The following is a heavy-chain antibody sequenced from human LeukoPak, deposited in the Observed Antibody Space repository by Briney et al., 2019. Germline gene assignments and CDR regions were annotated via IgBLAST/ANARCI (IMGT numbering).Heavy chain of an antibody. D-gene: IGHD2-15*01. Sequence: ASVKVSCKASGYTFTNYGISWVRQAPGQGLEWMGWISAYNGNTNYVQKFQGRVTMTTDTSTNTAYMELRSLSSDDTAVYYCARAARDCSGGACYSRYWGRGTLVTVSS. J-gene: IGHJ2*01. CDR3: ARAARDCSGGACYSRY. V-gene: IGHV1-18*01. CDR2: ISAYNGNT. CDR1: GYTFTNYG.